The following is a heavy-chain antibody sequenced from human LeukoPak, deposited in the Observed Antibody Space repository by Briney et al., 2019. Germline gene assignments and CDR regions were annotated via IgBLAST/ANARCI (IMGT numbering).Heavy chain of an antibody. J-gene: IGHJ4*02. CDR2: ISSNGGST. V-gene: IGHV3-64*01. Sequence: GGSLRLSCAASGFTFSSYAMHWVRQAPGKGLEYVSAISSNGGSTYYANSVKGRFTISRDNSKNTLYLQMGSLRAEDMAVYYCARGRNSSSSPEGDYWGQGTLVTVSS. D-gene: IGHD6-6*01. CDR3: ARGRNSSSSPEGDY. CDR1: GFTFSSYA.